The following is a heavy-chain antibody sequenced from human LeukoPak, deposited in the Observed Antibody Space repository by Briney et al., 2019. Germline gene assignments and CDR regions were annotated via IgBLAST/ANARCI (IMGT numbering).Heavy chain of an antibody. J-gene: IGHJ5*02. CDR2: ISSSSSTI. CDR3: ARDGYYYDSSGYKNWFDP. Sequence: PGGSLRLSCAASGFTFSSYSMNWVRQAPGKGLEWVSYISSSSSTIYYADSVKGRFTISRDNAKNSLYLQMNSLRAEDTAVYYCARDGYYYDSSGYKNWFDPWGQGTLVTVSS. CDR1: GFTFSSYS. V-gene: IGHV3-48*01. D-gene: IGHD3-22*01.